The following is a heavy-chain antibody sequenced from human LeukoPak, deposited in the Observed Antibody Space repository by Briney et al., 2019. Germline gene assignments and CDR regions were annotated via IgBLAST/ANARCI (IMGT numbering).Heavy chain of an antibody. D-gene: IGHD2-15*01. Sequence: GGSLRLSCAASGFTVSSNYMSWVRQAPGKGLEWVSVIYSGGSTYYADSVKGRFTISRDNSKNTLYLQMNSLRAEDTAVYYCARLYCSGGSCYSRYYYYYMDVWGKGTTATVSS. CDR1: GFTVSSNY. V-gene: IGHV3-53*01. J-gene: IGHJ6*03. CDR3: ARLYCSGGSCYSRYYYYYMDV. CDR2: IYSGGST.